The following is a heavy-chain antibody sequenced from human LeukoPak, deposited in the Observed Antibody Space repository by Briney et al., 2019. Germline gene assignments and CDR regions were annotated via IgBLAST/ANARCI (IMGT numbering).Heavy chain of an antibody. D-gene: IGHD3-22*01. J-gene: IGHJ5*02. Sequence: SETLSLTCTVSGGSISSGDYYWSWIRQPPGKGLEWIGYIYYSGSTYYNPSLKSRVTISVDTSKNQFSLKLSSVTAADTAVYYCARERYSSGYYGSWGQGTLVTVSS. CDR1: GGSISSGDYY. V-gene: IGHV4-30-4*08. CDR3: ARERYSSGYYGS. CDR2: IYYSGST.